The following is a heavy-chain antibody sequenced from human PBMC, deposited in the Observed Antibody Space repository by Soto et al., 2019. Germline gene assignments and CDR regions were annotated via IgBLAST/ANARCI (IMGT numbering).Heavy chain of an antibody. Sequence: ASVKVSCKASGYTFTSDDINWVRQATGQGLEWMGWMNPNSGNTGYAQKFQGRVTMTRNTSISTAYMELSSLRSEDTAVYYCARGAYYDFWSGYYTPSHYYYMYVWGKGTTVTVSS. J-gene: IGHJ6*03. V-gene: IGHV1-8*01. CDR2: MNPNSGNT. CDR1: GYTFTSDD. D-gene: IGHD3-3*01. CDR3: ARGAYYDFWSGYYTPSHYYYMYV.